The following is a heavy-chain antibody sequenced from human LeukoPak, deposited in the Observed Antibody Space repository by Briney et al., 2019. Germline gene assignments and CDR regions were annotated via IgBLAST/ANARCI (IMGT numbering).Heavy chain of an antibody. CDR2: IYTGGST. V-gene: IGHV3-53*01. Sequence: GGSLRLSCAASGFTVSSNYMSWVRQAPGKGLEWVSVIYTGGSTYYADSVKGRFTMSRDNSKTTLYLQMNNLRAEDTAVYYCARGGTTAVDFDYWGQGTLVTVSS. CDR3: ARGGTTAVDFDY. J-gene: IGHJ4*02. D-gene: IGHD1-1*01. CDR1: GFTVSSNY.